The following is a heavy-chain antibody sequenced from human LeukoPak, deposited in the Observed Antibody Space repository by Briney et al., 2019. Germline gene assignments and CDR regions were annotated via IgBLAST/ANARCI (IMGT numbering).Heavy chain of an antibody. J-gene: IGHJ4*02. Sequence: ASVKVSCKASGYTFTGYYMHWVRQAPGQGLEWMGRINPNSGGTNYAQRFQGRVTMTRDTSISTAYMELSRLRSDDTAVYYCARARGITGTTLGYGGQGTLVTVSS. CDR1: GYTFTGYY. CDR2: INPNSGGT. V-gene: IGHV1-2*06. CDR3: ARARGITGTTLGY. D-gene: IGHD1-14*01.